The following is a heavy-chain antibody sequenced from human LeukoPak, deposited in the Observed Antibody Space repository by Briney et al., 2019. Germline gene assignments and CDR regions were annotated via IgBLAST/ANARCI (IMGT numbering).Heavy chain of an antibody. J-gene: IGHJ5*02. Sequence: PSETLSLTCAVYGGSFSGYYWSWIRQPPGKGLEWIGEINHSGSTNYNPSLKSRVTISVDTSKNQFSLKLSSVTAADTAVYYCARRGWYYDILTGSNWFDPWGQGTLVTVS. CDR1: GGSFSGYY. CDR2: INHSGST. CDR3: ARRGWYYDILTGSNWFDP. V-gene: IGHV4-34*01. D-gene: IGHD3-9*01.